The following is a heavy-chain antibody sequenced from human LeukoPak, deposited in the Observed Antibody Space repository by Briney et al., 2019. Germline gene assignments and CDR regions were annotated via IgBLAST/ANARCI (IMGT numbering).Heavy chain of an antibody. D-gene: IGHD1-14*01. CDR2: INPNSGGT. V-gene: IGHV1-2*06. CDR1: GYTFTGYY. CDR3: ARDRYIKRGPEKPRNSAPGNY. Sequence: ASVKVSCKASGYTFTGYYMHWVRQAPGQGLEWMGRINPNSGGTNYAQKFQGRVTMTRDTSISTAYMELSRLRSDDTAVYYCARDRYIKRGPEKPRNSAPGNYWGQGTLVTVSS. J-gene: IGHJ4*02.